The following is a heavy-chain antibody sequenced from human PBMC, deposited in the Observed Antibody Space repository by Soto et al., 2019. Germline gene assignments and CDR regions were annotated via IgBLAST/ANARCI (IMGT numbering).Heavy chain of an antibody. V-gene: IGHV4-59*12. D-gene: IGHD4-4*01. J-gene: IGHJ6*03. CDR1: GGSISSYY. Sequence: SETLSLTCTVSGGSISSYYWSWIRQPPGKGLEWIGYIYYSGSTNYNPSLKSRVTISVDTSKNQFSLKLSSVTAADTAVYYCARDYSNAGGDYYYYMDVWGKGTTVTVSS. CDR3: ARDYSNAGGDYYYYMDV. CDR2: IYYSGST.